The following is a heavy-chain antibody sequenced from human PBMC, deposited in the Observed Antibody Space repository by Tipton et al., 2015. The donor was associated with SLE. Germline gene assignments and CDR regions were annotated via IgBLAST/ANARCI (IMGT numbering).Heavy chain of an antibody. V-gene: IGHV4-59*01. D-gene: IGHD3/OR15-3a*01. CDR1: CGSIVGVY. Sequence: TLSLTCTVSCGSIVGVYWSWIRQPPGKGLEWVGYIYYSGGANYNPSLNSRVSISVDTSHNHFSLKLTSVTAADTAMYYCAQRSSFLTGHYTDWGQGTLVTVSS. CDR3: AQRSSFLTGHYTD. CDR2: IYYSGGA. J-gene: IGHJ4*02.